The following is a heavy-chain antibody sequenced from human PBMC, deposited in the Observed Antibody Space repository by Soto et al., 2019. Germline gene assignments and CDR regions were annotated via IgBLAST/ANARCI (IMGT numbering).Heavy chain of an antibody. V-gene: IGHV3-48*02. D-gene: IGHD3-10*01. Sequence: LRLSCAASGFTFRSYSMNWVRQAPGKGLEWVSYISSSSSAIYYADSVKGRFTISRDNAKNSLYLQMNTLRDEDTAVYYCARDMAGYYYGMDVWGQGTTVTVSS. J-gene: IGHJ6*02. CDR1: GFTFRSYS. CDR2: ISSSSSAI. CDR3: ARDMAGYYYGMDV.